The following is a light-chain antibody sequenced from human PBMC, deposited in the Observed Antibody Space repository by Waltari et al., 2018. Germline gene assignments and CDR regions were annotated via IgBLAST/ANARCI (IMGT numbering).Light chain of an antibody. CDR2: ANN. CDR1: NSNIGSDI. Sequence: QSVVTQPPSASGTPGQRVTLSCSGSNSNIGSDIVNWYQQLPGTAPTLPIYANNQRPSGVPGRFSASRSGTSASLVISGLQSEDEADYYCATWDASLDTWVFGGGTKVTVL. J-gene: IGLJ3*02. CDR3: ATWDASLDTWV. V-gene: IGLV1-44*01.